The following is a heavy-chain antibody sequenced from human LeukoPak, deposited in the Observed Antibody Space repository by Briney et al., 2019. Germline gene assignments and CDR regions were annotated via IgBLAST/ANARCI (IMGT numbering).Heavy chain of an antibody. D-gene: IGHD2-2*01. Sequence: PSETLSLTCTVSGYSISSGYYWGWIRQPPGKGLEWIGSIYHSGSTYYNPSLKSRVTISVDTSKNQFSLKLSSVTAADTAVYYCARELPSSIVVVPAAMWDYYYYMDVWGKGTTVTVSS. J-gene: IGHJ6*03. CDR1: GYSISSGYY. V-gene: IGHV4-38-2*02. CDR3: ARELPSSIVVVPAAMWDYYYYMDV. CDR2: IYHSGST.